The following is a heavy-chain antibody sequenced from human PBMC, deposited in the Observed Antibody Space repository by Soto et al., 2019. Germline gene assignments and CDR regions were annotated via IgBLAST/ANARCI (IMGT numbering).Heavy chain of an antibody. CDR3: ARDYITIFGVVIIPDYYYGMDV. D-gene: IGHD3-3*01. V-gene: IGHV1-69*01. Sequence: QVQLVQSGAEVKKPGSSVKVSCKASGGTFSSYAISWVRQAPGQGLEWMGGIIPIFGTANYAQKFKGRVTITADESTSTAYMELSSLRSEDTAVYYCARDYITIFGVVIIPDYYYGMDVWGQGTTVTVSS. CDR2: IIPIFGTA. J-gene: IGHJ6*02. CDR1: GGTFSSYA.